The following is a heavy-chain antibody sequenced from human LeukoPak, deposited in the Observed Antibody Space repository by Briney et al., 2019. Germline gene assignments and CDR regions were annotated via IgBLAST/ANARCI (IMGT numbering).Heavy chain of an antibody. Sequence: SETLSLTCTVSGGSISPYYWTWIRQSAGQGLEFVGRIHSGGTTNYNPSLASRVSLSVDTSNNQVSLRLGSVTAADTAVYYCARDSPHGYTLGHRYYFMDVWGKGTTVTVS. V-gene: IGHV4-4*07. CDR3: ARDSPHGYTLGHRYYFMDV. J-gene: IGHJ6*03. CDR2: IHSGGTT. D-gene: IGHD5-18*01. CDR1: GGSISPYY.